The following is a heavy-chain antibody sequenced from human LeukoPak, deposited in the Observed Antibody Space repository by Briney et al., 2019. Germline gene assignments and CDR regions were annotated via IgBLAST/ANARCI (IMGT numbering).Heavy chain of an antibody. V-gene: IGHV3-23*01. J-gene: IGHJ4*02. Sequence: VGSLRLSCAASGLTFSGDTMSGVRQAPGEGVEWGSGISGSGGSTYYADSVKGRVTISRDNSKNTLYLQMNSVTAEDTPVYYCAKVGYYDSSRYFRPFDYRGQGTLVTVS. CDR3: AKVGYYDSSRYFRPFDY. CDR1: GLTFSGDT. D-gene: IGHD3-22*01. CDR2: ISGSGGST.